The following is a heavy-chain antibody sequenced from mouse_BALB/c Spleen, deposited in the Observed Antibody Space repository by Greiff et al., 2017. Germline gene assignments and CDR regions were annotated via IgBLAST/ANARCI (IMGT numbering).Heavy chain of an antibody. V-gene: IGHV5-17*02. Sequence: EVMLVESGGGLVQPGGSRKLSCAASGFPFSSFGMHWVRQAPEKGLEWVAYISSGSSTIYYADTVKGRFTISRDNPKNTLFLQMTSLRSEDTAMYYCARGGGSRYYFDYWGQGTTLTVSS. D-gene: IGHD1-1*01. J-gene: IGHJ2*01. CDR3: ARGGGSRYYFDY. CDR2: ISSGSSTI. CDR1: GFPFSSFG.